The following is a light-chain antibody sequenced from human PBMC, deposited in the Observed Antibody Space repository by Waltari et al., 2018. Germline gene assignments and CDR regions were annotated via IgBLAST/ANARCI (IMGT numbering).Light chain of an antibody. CDR1: QSVRSN. Sequence: EIVMTQSPATLSVSPGERATLSCRASQSVRSNLAWYQQKPGQVPSLLIYGASTRATGIPARFSGSGSGTEFTLTISSLQSEDFAVYYCQQYNNWPEWTFGQGTKVEIK. CDR2: GAS. CDR3: QQYNNWPEWT. J-gene: IGKJ1*01. V-gene: IGKV3-15*01.